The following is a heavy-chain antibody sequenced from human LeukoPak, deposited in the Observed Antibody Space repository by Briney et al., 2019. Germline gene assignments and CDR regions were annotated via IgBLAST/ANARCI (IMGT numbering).Heavy chain of an antibody. Sequence: AGGSLRLSCAASGFTVSVNYMSWVRQAPGMGLEWVSVIYSGGSTYYADSVKGRFTISRDNSKNTVYLQMSSLRAEDTAVYYCARDGSYARSFDYWGQGTLVTVSS. V-gene: IGHV3-53*01. D-gene: IGHD2-2*01. CDR2: IYSGGST. CDR1: GFTVSVNY. CDR3: ARDGSYARSFDY. J-gene: IGHJ4*02.